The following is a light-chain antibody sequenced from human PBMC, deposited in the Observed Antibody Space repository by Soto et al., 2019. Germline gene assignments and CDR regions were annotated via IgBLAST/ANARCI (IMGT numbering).Light chain of an antibody. Sequence: DIQMNQSPSSLSASVGDRVTITCRASQGVSAYLLWYQQTQGRAPKLLLYSASDLVSGVPSRFSGSGSGTSFTLTISSLQPEDFATYYCQQSYMTPHTFGQGTKLECK. CDR3: QQSYMTPHT. J-gene: IGKJ2*01. CDR2: SAS. V-gene: IGKV1-39*01. CDR1: QGVSAY.